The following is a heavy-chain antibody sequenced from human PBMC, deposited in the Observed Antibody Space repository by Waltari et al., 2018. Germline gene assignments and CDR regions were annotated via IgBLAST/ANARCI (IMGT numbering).Heavy chain of an antibody. CDR1: GFTFSSYW. J-gene: IGHJ6*03. Sequence: EVQLVESGGGLVQPGGSLRLSCAASGFTFSSYWMSWVRQAPGKGLEWVANIKQDGSEKYYVDSVKGRFTISRDNAKNSLYLQMNSLRAEDTAVYYCARLDRSTYYDFWSGYQPREPYYYYYYYMDVWGKGTTVTISS. CDR2: IKQDGSEK. D-gene: IGHD3-3*01. V-gene: IGHV3-7*01. CDR3: ARLDRSTYYDFWSGYQPREPYYYYYYYMDV.